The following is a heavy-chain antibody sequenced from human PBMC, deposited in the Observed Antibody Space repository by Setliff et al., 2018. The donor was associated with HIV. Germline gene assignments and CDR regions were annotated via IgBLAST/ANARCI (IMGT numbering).Heavy chain of an antibody. CDR3: AKMGDYYDGSGYNYPFNI. Sequence: PSETLSLTCAVSGFSITTGYSWGWIRQPAGTGLEWIGTISHTGRANYSPSLESRATISLDTSTNHFSLRLASVTAADTAVYFCAKMGDYYDGSGYNYPFNIWGQGTLVTVS. J-gene: IGHJ1*01. CDR1: GFSITTGYS. V-gene: IGHV4-38-2*01. CDR2: ISHTGRA. D-gene: IGHD3-22*01.